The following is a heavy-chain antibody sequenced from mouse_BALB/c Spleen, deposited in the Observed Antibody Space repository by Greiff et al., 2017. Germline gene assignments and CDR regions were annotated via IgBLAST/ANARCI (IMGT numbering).Heavy chain of an antibody. CDR1: GFSLSTYGIG. J-gene: IGHJ4*01. V-gene: IGHV8-11*01. D-gene: IGHD4-1*01. Sequence: QVTLKESGPGILQPSQTLSLTCSFSGFSLSTYGIGVGWIRQPSGKGLEWLAHIWWNDNKYYNTALKSRLTISKDTSNNQVFLKIASVDTADTATYYCARTGGLTGTDAMDYWGQGTSVTVSS. CDR3: ARTGGLTGTDAMDY. CDR2: IWWNDNK.